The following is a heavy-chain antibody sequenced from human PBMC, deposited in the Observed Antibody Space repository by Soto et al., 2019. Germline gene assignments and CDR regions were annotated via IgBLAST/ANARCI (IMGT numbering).Heavy chain of an antibody. V-gene: IGHV3-30*03. J-gene: IGHJ4*02. Sequence: QVQLVESGGGVVQPGRSLRLSRAASGFSFSSYGMQWVRQAPGKGLEWVAVISYDGSNKYYADSVKDRFTISRDNSKKTLYLQMNSLRADDTAVYYCVAGQYFFDYCGQGTLVTVSS. CDR2: ISYDGSNK. CDR1: GFSFSSYG. D-gene: IGHD6-19*01. CDR3: VAGQYFFDY.